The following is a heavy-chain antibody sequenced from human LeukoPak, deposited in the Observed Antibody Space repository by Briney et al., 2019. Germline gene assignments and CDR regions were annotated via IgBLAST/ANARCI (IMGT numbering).Heavy chain of an antibody. V-gene: IGHV4-39*01. CDR2: TFYSGST. J-gene: IGHJ3*02. D-gene: IGHD3-16*01. CDR3: ARRGYDYVWGSYLDLGAFDI. Sequence: PSETLSLTCTVSGGSISSSSYYWGWIRQPPGKGLEWIGNTFYSGSTYYSPSLKSRVTMSVDTSKNQFSLKLSSVTAADTAVYYCARRGYDYVWGSYLDLGAFDIWGQGTMVTVSS. CDR1: GGSISSSSYY.